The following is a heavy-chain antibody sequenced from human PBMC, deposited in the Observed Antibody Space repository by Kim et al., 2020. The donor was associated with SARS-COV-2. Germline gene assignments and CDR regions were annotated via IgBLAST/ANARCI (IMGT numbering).Heavy chain of an antibody. CDR2: MNPNSGNT. Sequence: ASVKVSCKASGYTFTSYDINWVRQATGQGLEWMGWMNPNSGNTGYAQNFQGRVTMTRNTSISTAYMELSSLRSEDTAVYYCARSMWTRWGFDPWGQGTLVTVSS. CDR3: ARSMWTRWGFDP. D-gene: IGHD2-21*01. J-gene: IGHJ5*02. V-gene: IGHV1-8*01. CDR1: GYTFTSYD.